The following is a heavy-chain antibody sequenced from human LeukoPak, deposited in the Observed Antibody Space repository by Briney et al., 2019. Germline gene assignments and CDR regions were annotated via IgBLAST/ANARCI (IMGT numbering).Heavy chain of an antibody. V-gene: IGHV3-48*03. Sequence: GGSLRLSCAASGFTFSSYEMNWVRQAPGKGLEWVSYISSSGSTIYYADFVKGRFTISRDNAKNSLYLQMNSLRADDTALYYCAKGSSGWPEVGWGIDYWGQGTLVTVSS. D-gene: IGHD6-19*01. J-gene: IGHJ4*02. CDR3: AKGSSGWPEVGWGIDY. CDR1: GFTFSSYE. CDR2: ISSSGSTI.